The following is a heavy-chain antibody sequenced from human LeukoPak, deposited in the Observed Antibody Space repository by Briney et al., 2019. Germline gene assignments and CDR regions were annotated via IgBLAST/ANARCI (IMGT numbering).Heavy chain of an antibody. D-gene: IGHD5-18*01. J-gene: IGHJ4*02. CDR3: ARDRRDTSMVWDN. V-gene: IGHV4-59*01. Sequence: PSETLSLTCTVSGGSISSYYWSWIRQPPGKGLEWIGYIYYSGNTNYNPSLKSRVTISVDTSKNQFSLKMRSVTAADTAVYYCARDRRDTSMVWDNWGQGPLVTVSS. CDR2: IYYSGNT. CDR1: GGSISSYY.